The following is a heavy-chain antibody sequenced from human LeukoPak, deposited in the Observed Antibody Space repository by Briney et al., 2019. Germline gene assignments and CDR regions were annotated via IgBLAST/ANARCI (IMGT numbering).Heavy chain of an antibody. CDR2: ISSSGSTI. CDR1: GFIFRDYY. Sequence: GGSLRLSCAASGFIFRDYYMSWIRQAPGKGLEWVSYISSSGSTIYYADSVKGRFTISRDNAKNSLYLQMNSLRAEDTAVYYCARDGGHTGDAAFDIWGQGTMVTVSS. D-gene: IGHD3-16*01. J-gene: IGHJ3*02. V-gene: IGHV3-11*01. CDR3: ARDGGHTGDAAFDI.